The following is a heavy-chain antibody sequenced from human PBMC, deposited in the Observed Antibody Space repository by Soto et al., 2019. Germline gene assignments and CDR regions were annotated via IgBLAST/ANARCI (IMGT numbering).Heavy chain of an antibody. CDR3: AREDHYTIFGVWRRYYGMDV. D-gene: IGHD3-3*01. CDR1: GYTFTSYA. J-gene: IGHJ6*02. CDR2: INAGNGNT. V-gene: IGHV1-3*01. Sequence: ASVKVSCKASGYTFTSYAMHWVRQAPGQRLEWMGWINAGNGNTKYSQKFQGRVTITRDTSASTAYMELSSLRSEDTAVYYCAREDHYTIFGVWRRYYGMDVWGQGTTVTVSS.